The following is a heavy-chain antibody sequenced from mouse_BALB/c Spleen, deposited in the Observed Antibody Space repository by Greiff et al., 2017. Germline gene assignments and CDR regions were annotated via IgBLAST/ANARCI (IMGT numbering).Heavy chain of an antibody. CDR1: GFTFSSFG. CDR3: ARFITTVVAGWYFDV. J-gene: IGHJ1*01. V-gene: IGHV5-17*02. D-gene: IGHD1-1*01. CDR2: ISSGSSTI. Sequence: EVKLVESGGGLVQPGGSRKLSCAASGFTFSSFGMHWVRQAPEKGLEWVAYISSGSSTIYYADTVKGRFTISRDNPKNTLFLQMTSLRSEDTAMYYCARFITTVVAGWYFDVWGAGTTVTVSS.